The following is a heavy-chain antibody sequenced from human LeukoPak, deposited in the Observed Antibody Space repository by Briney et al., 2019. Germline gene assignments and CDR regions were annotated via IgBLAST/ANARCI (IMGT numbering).Heavy chain of an antibody. CDR3: ARDLSEAAFDI. CDR1: GGSISSSNW. V-gene: IGHV4-4*02. CDR2: IYYSGGT. Sequence: SETLSLTCAVSGGSISSSNWWSWVRQPPGKGLEWIGSIYYSGGTYYNPSLKSRVTISVDTSKNQFSLKLSSVTAADTAVYYCARDLSEAAFDIWGQGTMVTVSS. J-gene: IGHJ3*02.